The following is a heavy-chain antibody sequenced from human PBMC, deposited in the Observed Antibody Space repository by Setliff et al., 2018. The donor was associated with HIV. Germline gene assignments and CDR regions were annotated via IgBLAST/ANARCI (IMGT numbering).Heavy chain of an antibody. CDR1: GGSISSGGFY. V-gene: IGHV4-31*03. D-gene: IGHD6-19*01. CDR2: IYNTGST. J-gene: IGHJ4*02. Sequence: SETLSLTCTVTGGSISSGGFYWTWIRQHPGKGLEWIGYIYNTGSTYHSPSLESRVTISIDTSKNQFSLKLTSVTAADTAVYYCARLRQWLAFFDSWGQGTLVTVSS. CDR3: ARLRQWLAFFDS.